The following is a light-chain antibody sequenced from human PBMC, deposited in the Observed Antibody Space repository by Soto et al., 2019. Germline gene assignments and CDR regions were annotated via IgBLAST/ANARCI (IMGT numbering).Light chain of an antibody. J-gene: IGLJ3*02. CDR1: SSDVGGYNY. CDR2: EVS. V-gene: IGLV2-14*01. Sequence: QSALTQPASVSVSPGQSITISCTGTSSDVGGYNYVSWYQQHPGKAPKLMIYEVSNRTSGVSNRFSGSKSGNTASLTISGLQAEDEADYYCSSYTSSSPLVFGGGTKVTVL. CDR3: SSYTSSSPLV.